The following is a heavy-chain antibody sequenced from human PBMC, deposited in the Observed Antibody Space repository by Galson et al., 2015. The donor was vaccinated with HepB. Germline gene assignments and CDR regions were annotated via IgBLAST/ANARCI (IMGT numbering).Heavy chain of an antibody. CDR2: INTNTGNP. CDR3: AREGSDCARDY. Sequence: SVKVSCKAAGYTFINYAINWVRQAPGQGLEWMGWINTNTGNPTYAQGFTGRFVISLDTSVSTAYLQISSLKAEDTAVYYCAREGSDCARDYWGQGTLVTVSS. V-gene: IGHV7-4-1*02. D-gene: IGHD1-26*01. CDR1: GYTFINYA. J-gene: IGHJ4*02.